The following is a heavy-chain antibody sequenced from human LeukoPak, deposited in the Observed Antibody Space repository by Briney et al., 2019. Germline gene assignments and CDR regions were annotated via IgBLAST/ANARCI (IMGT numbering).Heavy chain of an antibody. J-gene: IGHJ4*02. CDR1: GFTFSSYE. CDR2: ISSSGSTI. V-gene: IGHV3-48*03. D-gene: IGHD6-19*01. CDR3: ARNIAVAGNDF. Sequence: PGGSLRLSCAASGFTFSSYEMNWVRQAPGKGLEWVSYISSSGSTIYYADSVKGRFTISRDNAKNSLYLQMNSLRAEDTAVYYCARNIAVAGNDFWGQGTLVTVYS.